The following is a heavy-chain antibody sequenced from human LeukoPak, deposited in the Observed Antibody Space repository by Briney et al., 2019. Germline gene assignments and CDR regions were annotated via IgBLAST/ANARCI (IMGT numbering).Heavy chain of an antibody. CDR1: GFPFSRHG. CDR2: ISYDGSNK. CDR3: GKDMARIYYYGSGEIDY. V-gene: IGHV3-30*18. Sequence: GGSLRLSCAASGFPFSRHGMHWVRQVPGKGLEWLAVISYDGSNKAYAVSVKGRFTISRDDSNNTLHLQMNSLRAEDTAVYYCGKDMARIYYYGSGEIDYWGQGTLVTVSS. D-gene: IGHD3-10*01. J-gene: IGHJ4*02.